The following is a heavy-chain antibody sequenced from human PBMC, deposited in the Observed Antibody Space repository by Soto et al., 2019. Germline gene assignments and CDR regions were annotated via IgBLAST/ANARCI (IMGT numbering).Heavy chain of an antibody. V-gene: IGHV1-58*01. CDR1: GFTFTSSA. Sequence: SVKFSCKASGFTFTSSAVQWVRQARGQRLEWIGWIVVGSGNTNYAQKFQERVTITRDMSTSTAYMELSSLRSEDTAVYYCAADSCGGDCYSRFYYYYGMDVWGQGTTVTVSS. CDR3: AADSCGGDCYSRFYYYYGMDV. D-gene: IGHD2-21*02. J-gene: IGHJ6*02. CDR2: IVVGSGNT.